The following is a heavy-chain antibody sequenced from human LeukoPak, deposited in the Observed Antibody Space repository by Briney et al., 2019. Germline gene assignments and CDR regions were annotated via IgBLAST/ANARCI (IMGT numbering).Heavy chain of an antibody. J-gene: IGHJ4*02. D-gene: IGHD5-18*01. CDR3: AKWGNSYGYFDY. V-gene: IGHV4-59*08. CDR2: IYYSGST. Sequence: SETLSLTCAVYGGSFSGYYWSWIRQPPGKGLEWIAYIYYSGSTDYNPSLKSRVTISVDRSKNQFSLKLNSVTAADTAVYYCAKWGNSYGYFDYWGQGTLVTVSS. CDR1: GGSFSGYY.